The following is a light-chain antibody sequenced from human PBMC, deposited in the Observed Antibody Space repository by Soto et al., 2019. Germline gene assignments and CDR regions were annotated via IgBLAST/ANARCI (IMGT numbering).Light chain of an antibody. Sequence: DIQMTQCSSHLSASVGDRVTSTCPASQSISSWLAWYQQKPGKAPKVLIYDASSLESGVPSRFSGSGSGTECTLTISSLQPDDFATYYCQQYNSYSWTLGQGTKVDIK. J-gene: IGKJ1*01. CDR2: DAS. CDR1: QSISSW. CDR3: QQYNSYSWT. V-gene: IGKV1-5*01.